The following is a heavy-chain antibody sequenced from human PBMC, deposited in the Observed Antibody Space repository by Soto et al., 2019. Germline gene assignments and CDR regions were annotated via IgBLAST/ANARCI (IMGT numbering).Heavy chain of an antibody. CDR1: GGSISSGDYY. CDR3: ARGADSYYYDSSGYYPFDY. J-gene: IGHJ4*02. V-gene: IGHV4-30-4*01. CDR2: IYYSGST. Sequence: SETLSLTCTVSGGSISSGDYYWSWIRQPPGKGLEWIGYIYYSGSTYYNPSLKSRVTISVDTSKNQSSLKLSSVTAADTAVYYCARGADSYYYDSSGYYPFDYWGQGTLVTVSS. D-gene: IGHD3-22*01.